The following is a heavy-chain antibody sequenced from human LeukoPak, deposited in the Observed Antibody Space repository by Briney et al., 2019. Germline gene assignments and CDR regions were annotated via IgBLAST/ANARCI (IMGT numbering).Heavy chain of an antibody. CDR3: ARAKYSSSWYLDY. D-gene: IGHD6-13*01. CDR2: IHYSGST. J-gene: IGHJ4*02. V-gene: IGHV4-31*03. CDR1: GDSISSGDYY. Sequence: PSETLSLTCTVSGDSISSGDYYWTWIRQHPGKGLEWIGYIHYSGSTYYNPSLKSRVTISVDTSKNQFSLKVSSVTAADTAVYYCARAKYSSSWYLDYWGQGTLVTVSS.